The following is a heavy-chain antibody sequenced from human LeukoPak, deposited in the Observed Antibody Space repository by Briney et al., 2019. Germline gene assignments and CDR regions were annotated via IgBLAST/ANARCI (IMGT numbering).Heavy chain of an antibody. CDR2: ISSDGRNQ. Sequence: GGSLRLSCAASRFTFNTYGMQWVRRAPGKGLEWVATISSDGRNQHYADSVQGRFTISRDNSKNTLYLQMNSLRAEDTAVYYCAKGSKWELLGGFDYWGQGTLVTVSS. CDR1: RFTFNTYG. CDR3: AKGSKWELLGGFDY. V-gene: IGHV3-30*18. D-gene: IGHD1-26*01. J-gene: IGHJ4*02.